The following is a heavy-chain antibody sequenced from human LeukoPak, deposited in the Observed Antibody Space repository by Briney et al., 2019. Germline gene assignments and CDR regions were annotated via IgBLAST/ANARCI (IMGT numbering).Heavy chain of an antibody. CDR1: GGSISSYY. Sequence: SETLSLTCTVSGGSISSYYWSWIRQPPGKGLEWIGYIYYSGSTNYNPSLKSRVTISVDTSKNQFPLKLSSVTAADTAVYYCARARRDGYNYRGYYYYYGMDVWGQGTTVTVSS. CDR3: ARARRDGYNYRGYYYYYGMDV. CDR2: IYYSGST. V-gene: IGHV4-59*01. D-gene: IGHD5-24*01. J-gene: IGHJ6*02.